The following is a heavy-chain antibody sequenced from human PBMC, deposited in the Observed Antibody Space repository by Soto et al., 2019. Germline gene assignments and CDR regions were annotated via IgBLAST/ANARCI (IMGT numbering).Heavy chain of an antibody. Sequence: LSLPSTVPRTSCNRSVYYSRLILQSTGKGLEWIGYISNSGSTGYNPSLKTRLSMSVDRSKNQFTLRLTSVTAADTAVYFCATESGSTYGYFDYWGQGTQVTVSS. D-gene: IGHD5-18*01. V-gene: IGHV4-30-4*01. CDR3: ATESGSTYGYFDY. J-gene: IGHJ4*02. CDR2: ISNSGST. CDR1: RTSCNRSVYY.